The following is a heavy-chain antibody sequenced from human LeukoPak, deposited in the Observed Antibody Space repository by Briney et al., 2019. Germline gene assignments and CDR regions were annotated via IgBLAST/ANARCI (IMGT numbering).Heavy chain of an antibody. D-gene: IGHD4-17*01. CDR1: GFTFSSYS. Sequence: GGSLRLSCAASGFTFSSYSMNWVRQAPGKGLEWVSSISSSSSYIHYADSVKGRFTISRDNAKNSLYLQMNSLRAEDTAVYYCARDPYGDYVFDPWGQGTLVTVSS. CDR3: ARDPYGDYVFDP. V-gene: IGHV3-21*01. CDR2: ISSSSSYI. J-gene: IGHJ5*02.